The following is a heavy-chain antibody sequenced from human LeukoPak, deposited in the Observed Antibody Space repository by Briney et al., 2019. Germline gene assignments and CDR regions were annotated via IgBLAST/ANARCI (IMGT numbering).Heavy chain of an antibody. J-gene: IGHJ4*02. CDR1: GGSISSSSYY. Sequence: SEILSLTCTVSGGSISSSSYYWGWIRQPPGKGLEWIGSIYYSGSTYYNPSLKSRVTISVDTSKNQFSLKLSSVTAADTAVYYCASTVEMATHYWGQGTLVTVSS. D-gene: IGHD5-24*01. CDR3: ASTVEMATHY. CDR2: IYYSGST. V-gene: IGHV4-39*01.